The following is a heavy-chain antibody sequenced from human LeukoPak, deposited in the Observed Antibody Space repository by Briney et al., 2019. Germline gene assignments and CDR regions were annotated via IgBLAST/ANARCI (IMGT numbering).Heavy chain of an antibody. CDR3: AVTTNYYDSSGYLAFDI. J-gene: IGHJ3*02. D-gene: IGHD3-22*01. CDR1: GYSFTSYW. V-gene: IGHV5-51*01. Sequence: GESLKISCKGSGYSFTSYWIGWVRQMPGKGLEWMGIIYPGDSDTRYSPSFQGQATISADKSISTAYLQWSSLKASDTAMYYCAVTTNYYDSSGYLAFDIWGQGTMVTVSS. CDR2: IYPGDSDT.